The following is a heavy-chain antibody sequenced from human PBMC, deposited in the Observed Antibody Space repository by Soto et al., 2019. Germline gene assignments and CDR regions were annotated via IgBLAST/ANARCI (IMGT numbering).Heavy chain of an antibody. V-gene: IGHV4-39*01. D-gene: IGHD3-22*01. CDR1: GGSISSSSYY. J-gene: IGHJ4*02. CDR3: ARLQGGYYDSSGYYAPFDY. CDR2: IYYSGST. Sequence: SETLSLTCTVSGGSISSSSYYWGWIRQPPGKGLEWIGSIYYSGSTYYNPSLKSRVTISVDTSKNQFSLKLSSVTAADTAVYYCARLQGGYYDSSGYYAPFDYWGQGTLVTVSS.